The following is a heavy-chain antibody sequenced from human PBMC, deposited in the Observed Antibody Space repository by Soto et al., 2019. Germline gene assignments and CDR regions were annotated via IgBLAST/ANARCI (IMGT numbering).Heavy chain of an antibody. D-gene: IGHD3-3*02. V-gene: IGHV4-39*01. CDR1: GGPISSSSYY. CDR2: IYYSGST. CDR3: ASPKIAFYNWFDP. J-gene: IGHJ5*02. Sequence: SETLSLTCTVSGGPISSSSYYWGWIRQPPGKGLEWIGSIYYSGSTYYNPSLKSRVTISVDTSKNQFSLKLSSVTAADTAVYYCASPKIAFYNWFDPWGQGTLVTVSS.